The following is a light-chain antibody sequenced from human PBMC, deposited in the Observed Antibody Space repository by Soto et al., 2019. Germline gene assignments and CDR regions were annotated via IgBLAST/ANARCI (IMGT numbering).Light chain of an antibody. Sequence: QPVLTQPPSVSGAPGQRVTISCTGSSSNIGAGYDVHWYQQLPGTAPKLLIYGNSNRPSGVPDRFSGSKSGTSASLAITGLQAEDEADYYCRSYDSSLSGCVFGGGTQLTVL. CDR1: SSNIGAGYD. V-gene: IGLV1-40*01. CDR3: RSYDSSLSGCV. CDR2: GNS. J-gene: IGLJ2*01.